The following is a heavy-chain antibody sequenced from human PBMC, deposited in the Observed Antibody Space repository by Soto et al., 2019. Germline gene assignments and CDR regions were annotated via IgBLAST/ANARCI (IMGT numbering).Heavy chain of an antibody. CDR2: IKVDGSEK. J-gene: IGHJ4*02. CDR1: VFTFSNYW. D-gene: IGHD6-19*01. Sequence: ESGGGFVQPGGSLRLSCAASVFTFSNYWMSWVRQAPGKGLEWVANIKVDGSEKYYVDSVKGRFTISRDNAKNSLYLQMNSLRAEDTAVYYCAGVAVRGQGTLVTVSS. CDR3: AGVAV. V-gene: IGHV3-7*05.